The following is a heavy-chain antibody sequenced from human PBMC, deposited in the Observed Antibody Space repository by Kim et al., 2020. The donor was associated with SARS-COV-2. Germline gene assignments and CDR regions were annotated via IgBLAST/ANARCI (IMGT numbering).Heavy chain of an antibody. Sequence: GGSLRLSCAASGFTFSNYGIHWVRQAPGKGLEWVAVITFDGSNKYYADAVKGRFTISRDNSKNTIFLQMNSLRAEDTALYYCAKDSYVSGTYYIHTYYY. CDR1: GFTFSNYG. CDR2: ITFDGSNK. CDR3: AKDSYVSGTYYIHTYYY. J-gene: IGHJ6*01. D-gene: IGHD3-10*01. V-gene: IGHV3-30*18.